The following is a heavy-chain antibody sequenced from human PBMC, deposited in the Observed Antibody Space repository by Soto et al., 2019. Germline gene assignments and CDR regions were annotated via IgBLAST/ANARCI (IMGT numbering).Heavy chain of an antibody. Sequence: EVQLVASGGGLVKPGESLRFSGAASGFTFSYFTMNWVRQPPGKGLGWVAAISSSSSHKYSAYSVRGRFTFSRDNANNSLYLQMNSLRVEDTAIYYCARLRSDAFDIWGQGTLVTVSS. CDR2: ISSSSSHK. CDR3: ARLRSDAFDI. J-gene: IGHJ3*02. V-gene: IGHV3-21*01. CDR1: GFTFSYFT. D-gene: IGHD4-17*01.